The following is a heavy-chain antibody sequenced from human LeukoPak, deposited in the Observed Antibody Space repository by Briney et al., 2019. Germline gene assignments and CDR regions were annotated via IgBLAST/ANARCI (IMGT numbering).Heavy chain of an antibody. CDR1: GFTFISYW. J-gene: IGHJ4*02. Sequence: PGGSLRLSCAASGFTFISYWMSWVRQAPGKGLEWVANIKQDGSEKYYVGSVKGRFTISRDNAKNSLYLQMNSLRAEDTAVYYCARFNSGSYQHYFDYWGQGTLVTVSS. CDR2: IKQDGSEK. CDR3: ARFNSGSYQHYFDY. V-gene: IGHV3-7*01. D-gene: IGHD1-26*01.